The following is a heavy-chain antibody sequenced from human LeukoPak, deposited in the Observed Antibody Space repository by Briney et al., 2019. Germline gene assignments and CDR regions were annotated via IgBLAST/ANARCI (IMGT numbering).Heavy chain of an antibody. CDR2: IYYSGST. CDR1: GSSISIYY. CDR3: TRDTGTTGEVKFDP. Sequence: SETLSLTCTVSGSSISIYYWSWIRQPPGKGLEWIGYIYYSGSTTYNPSLKSRVTMSVDTSKSQFSLNLMSVTAADTAVYYCTRDTGTTGEVKFDPWGQGTLVTVSS. V-gene: IGHV4-59*12. D-gene: IGHD4-17*01. J-gene: IGHJ5*02.